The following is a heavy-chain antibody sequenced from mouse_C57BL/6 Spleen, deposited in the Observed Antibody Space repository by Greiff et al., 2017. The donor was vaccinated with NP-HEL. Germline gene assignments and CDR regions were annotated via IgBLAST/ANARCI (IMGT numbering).Heavy chain of an antibody. D-gene: IGHD4-1*01. CDR2: ISYDGSN. J-gene: IGHJ2*01. CDR1: GYSITSGYY. CDR3: ARENWDRGYFDY. Sequence: EVKLMESGPGLVKPSQSLSLTCSVTGYSITSGYYWNWIRQFPGNKLEWMGYISYDGSNNYNPSLKNRISITRDTSKNQFFLKLNSVTTEDTATYYCARENWDRGYFDYWGQGTTLTVSS. V-gene: IGHV3-6*01.